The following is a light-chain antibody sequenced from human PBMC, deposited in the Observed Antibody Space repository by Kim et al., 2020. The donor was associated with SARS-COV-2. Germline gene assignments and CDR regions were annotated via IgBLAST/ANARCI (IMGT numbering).Light chain of an antibody. CDR3: SSYTSRNTLV. CDR1: NSDVGDYDY. CDR2: DVS. V-gene: IGLV2-14*03. Sequence: QSALTQPASVSGSPGQSITISCTGTNSDVGDYDYVSWYQQHPGKAPKVMIFDVSNRPSGLSDRFSGSKSGNTASLTISGLQAEDEADYYCSSYTSRNTLVFGGGTQLTVL. J-gene: IGLJ2*01.